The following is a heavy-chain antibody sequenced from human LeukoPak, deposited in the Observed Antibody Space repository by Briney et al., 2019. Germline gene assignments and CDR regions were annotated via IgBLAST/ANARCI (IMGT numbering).Heavy chain of an antibody. CDR3: AKDFCSGGSCYSGLAY. Sequence: GGSLRLSCAASGFTFSSYAMSWVRQAPGKGLEWVSAISGSGGSTYYADSVKGRFTISRDNSKSTLYLQMNSLRAEDTAIYFCAKDFCSGGSCYSGLAYWGQGTQVTVSS. CDR2: ISGSGGST. V-gene: IGHV3-23*01. CDR1: GFTFSSYA. J-gene: IGHJ4*02. D-gene: IGHD2-15*01.